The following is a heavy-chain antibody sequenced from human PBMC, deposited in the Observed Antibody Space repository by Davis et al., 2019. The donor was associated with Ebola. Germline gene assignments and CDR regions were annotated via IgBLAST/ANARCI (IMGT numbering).Heavy chain of an antibody. CDR1: GFTFSSYA. CDR2: ISGSDGST. J-gene: IGHJ6*02. Sequence: GESLKISCAASGFTFSSYAMSWVRQAPGKGLEWVSAISGSDGSTYYADSVKGRFTISRDNSKNTLYLQMNSLRAEDTAVYNCAKTLTLSGYCTNGVCSLYYYYGMDVWGQGTTVTVSS. V-gene: IGHV3-23*01. CDR3: AKTLTLSGYCTNGVCSLYYYYGMDV. D-gene: IGHD2-8*01.